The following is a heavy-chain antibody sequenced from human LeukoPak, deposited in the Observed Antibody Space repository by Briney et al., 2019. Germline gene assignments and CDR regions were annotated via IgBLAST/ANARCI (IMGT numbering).Heavy chain of an antibody. CDR3: ARGEVGARMNY. Sequence: SETLSLTCAVYGGAFRGFFWNWVRQPPGKGLEWIGEINQSGSTNYNPSLRSRVTMSIETSNKQFSLKLSSVTAADTAVYYCARGEVGARMNYWGQGTLVTVSS. CDR1: GGAFRGFF. J-gene: IGHJ4*02. V-gene: IGHV4-34*01. CDR2: INQSGST. D-gene: IGHD1-26*01.